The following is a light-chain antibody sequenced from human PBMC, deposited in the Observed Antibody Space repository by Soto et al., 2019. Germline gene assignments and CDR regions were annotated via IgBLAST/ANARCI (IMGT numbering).Light chain of an antibody. CDR1: SSDVGGYSY. Sequence: QSVLTQPASVSGSPGQSITISCTGTSSDVGGYSYVSWYQHHPGKAPKLMIYEVSNRPSGVSNRFSGSKSGNMASLTISGLQAEDEADYYCCSYTSSSTLYVFGTGTKLTVL. CDR2: EVS. V-gene: IGLV2-14*01. CDR3: CSYTSSSTLYV. J-gene: IGLJ1*01.